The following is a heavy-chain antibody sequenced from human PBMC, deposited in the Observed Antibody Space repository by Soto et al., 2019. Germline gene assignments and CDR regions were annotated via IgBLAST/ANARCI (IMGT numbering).Heavy chain of an antibody. Sequence: GGSLRLSCAASGFSFSTYNMNCVRQAPGRGLEWVSYISSRSSTIYHADSVKGRFTISRDNAKNSLYLQMDSLRDEDTAVYFCARAIAVGSTSLDYWGLGTRVTVSS. CDR1: GFSFSTYN. CDR2: ISSRSSTI. CDR3: ARAIAVGSTSLDY. V-gene: IGHV3-48*02. J-gene: IGHJ4*02. D-gene: IGHD6-19*01.